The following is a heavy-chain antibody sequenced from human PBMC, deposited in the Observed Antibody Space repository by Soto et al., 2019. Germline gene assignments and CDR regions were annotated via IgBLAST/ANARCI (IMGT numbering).Heavy chain of an antibody. CDR2: IYPGDSDT. J-gene: IGHJ4*02. D-gene: IGHD5-18*01. V-gene: IGHV5-51*01. Sequence: GESLKISCKGSGYSFTSYWIGWVRQMPGKGLEWMGIIYPGDSDTRYSPSFQGQVTISADKSISTAYLQWSSLKASDTAMYYCARQGSVDTAMAYYYFDYWGQGTLVTSPQ. CDR3: ARQGSVDTAMAYYYFDY. CDR1: GYSFTSYW.